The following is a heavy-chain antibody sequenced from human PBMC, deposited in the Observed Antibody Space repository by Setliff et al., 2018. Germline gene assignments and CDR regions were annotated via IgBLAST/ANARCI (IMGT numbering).Heavy chain of an antibody. J-gene: IGHJ5*01. CDR2: IWSDGINK. CDR1: GFTFSTHA. CDR3: VTDPPNSGWSFDC. V-gene: IGHV3-33*03. Sequence: GESLKISCGASGFTFSTHAMHWVRQAPGKGLEWVAMIWSDGINKFYSGPVKGRFIVSRDNSKNTVFLQMNDLRVEDTAVYYCVTDPPNSGWSFDCWGQGTPVTVSS. D-gene: IGHD6-19*01.